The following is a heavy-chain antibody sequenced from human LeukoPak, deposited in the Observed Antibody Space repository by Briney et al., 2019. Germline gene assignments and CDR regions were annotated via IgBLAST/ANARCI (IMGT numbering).Heavy chain of an antibody. V-gene: IGHV3-23*01. J-gene: IGHJ4*02. D-gene: IGHD2-15*01. CDR3: ARAAVERVGCYPLDY. Sequence: GGSLRLSCAASGFTFSSYAMSWVRQAPGKGLEWVSAISGSGGSTYYADSVKGRFTISRDNSKNTLYLQMNSLRAEDTAVYYCARAAVERVGCYPLDYWGQGTLVTVSS. CDR1: GFTFSSYA. CDR2: ISGSGGST.